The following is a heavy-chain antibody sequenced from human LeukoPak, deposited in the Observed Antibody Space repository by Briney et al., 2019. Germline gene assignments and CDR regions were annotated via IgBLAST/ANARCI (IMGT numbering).Heavy chain of an antibody. CDR2: IYYSGST. Sequence: SETLSLTCTVSGGSIRSYYWSWIRQPPGKGLEWIAYIYYSGSTNYNPSLKSRVTISVDTSKNQFSPKLSSVTAADTAVYYCARVYYSNSYDYWYFDLWGRGTLVTVSS. J-gene: IGHJ2*01. D-gene: IGHD6-13*01. CDR1: GGSIRSYY. V-gene: IGHV4-59*01. CDR3: ARVYYSNSYDYWYFDL.